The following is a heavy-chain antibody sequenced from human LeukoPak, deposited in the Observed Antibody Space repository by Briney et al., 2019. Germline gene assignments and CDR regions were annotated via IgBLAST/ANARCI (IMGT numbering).Heavy chain of an antibody. CDR1: GGSISSGGYY. D-gene: IGHD2-2*01. J-gene: IGHJ6*03. Sequence: SETLSLTCTVSGGSISSGGYYWSWIRQHPGKGLEWIGYIYYSGSTYYNPSLKSRVTISVDTSKNQFSLKLSSVTAADTAVYYCARGGSGIVEVPPNVWGKGTTVIVS. CDR3: ARGGSGIVEVPPNV. V-gene: IGHV4-31*03. CDR2: IYYSGST.